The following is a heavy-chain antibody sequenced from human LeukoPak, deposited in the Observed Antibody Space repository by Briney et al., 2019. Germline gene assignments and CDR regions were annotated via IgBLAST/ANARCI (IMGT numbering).Heavy chain of an antibody. CDR2: INAGNGNT. J-gene: IGHJ6*04. Sequence: ASVKVSCKASGYTFTSYAMHWVRQAPGQRLEWMGWINAGNGNTKYSQKFQGRVTITRDTSASTAYMELSSLGSEDTAVYYCARVISSGWNDRYYYYGMDVWGKGTTVTFSS. CDR1: GYTFTSYA. D-gene: IGHD6-19*01. V-gene: IGHV1-3*01. CDR3: ARVISSGWNDRYYYYGMDV.